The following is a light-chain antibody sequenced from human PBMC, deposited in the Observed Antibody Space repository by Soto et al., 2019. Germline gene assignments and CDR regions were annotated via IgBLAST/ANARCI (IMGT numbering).Light chain of an antibody. CDR3: QHRSNWLT. J-gene: IGKJ4*01. CDR2: DVF. V-gene: IGKV3-11*01. CDR1: QSVYSY. Sequence: IVLTQSPATLSLSPGERATLSCRASQSVYSYLVWYQQKPDQAPRLLIHDVFNRAIGIPARFSGSGSETDFTLTISSLEPEDSAVYYCQHRSNWLTFGGGTKVEI.